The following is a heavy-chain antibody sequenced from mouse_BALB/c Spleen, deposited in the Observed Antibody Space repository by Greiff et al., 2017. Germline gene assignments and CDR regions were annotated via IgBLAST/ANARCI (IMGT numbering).Heavy chain of an antibody. CDR1: GFTFSSYA. D-gene: IGHD2-3*01. V-gene: IGHV5-6-5*01. CDR3: AREGYYRYDYAMDY. CDR2: ISSGGST. Sequence: EVQRVESGGGLVKPGGSLKLSCAASGFTFSSYAMSWVRQTPATRLEWVASISSGGSTYYPDSVKGRFTISRDNARNILYLQMSSLRSEDTAMYYCAREGYYRYDYAMDYWGQGTSVTVSS. J-gene: IGHJ4*01.